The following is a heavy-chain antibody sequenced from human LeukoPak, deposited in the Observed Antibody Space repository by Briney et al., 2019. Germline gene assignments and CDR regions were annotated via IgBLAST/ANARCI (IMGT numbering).Heavy chain of an antibody. CDR3: ASIQHSSSWWGDAFDI. CDR2: ISSSGSTI. CDR1: GFTFSDYY. J-gene: IGHJ3*02. D-gene: IGHD6-13*01. V-gene: IGHV3-11*04. Sequence: GGSLRLSCAASGFTFSDYYMSWIRPAPGKGLEWVSYISSSGSTIYYANSVKGRFTISRNNAKNSLYLQMNSLRAEDTAVYYCASIQHSSSWWGDAFDIWGQGTMVTVSS.